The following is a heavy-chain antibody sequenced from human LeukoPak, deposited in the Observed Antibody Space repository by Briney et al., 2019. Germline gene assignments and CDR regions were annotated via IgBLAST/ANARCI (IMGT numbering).Heavy chain of an antibody. Sequence: GGSLRLSCAASGFTFSSHWMHWVRQAPGKGLVWVSRINSDGSSTTYADSVKGRFTISRDDAKNPLYLQMNILRAEDTAMYYCARDLSGAYYPELFDYWGQGTLVTVSS. V-gene: IGHV3-74*01. D-gene: IGHD3-22*01. J-gene: IGHJ4*02. CDR2: INSDGSST. CDR3: ARDLSGAYYPELFDY. CDR1: GFTFSSHW.